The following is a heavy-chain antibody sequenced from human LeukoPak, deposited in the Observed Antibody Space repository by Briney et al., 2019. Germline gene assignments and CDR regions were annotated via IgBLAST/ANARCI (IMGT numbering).Heavy chain of an antibody. CDR1: RDTLSSYS. J-gene: IGHJ4*02. CDR2: ISYVSGAR. CDR3: VGERDGGYDYTHAEG. Sequence: GGSLRLSCAASRDTLSSYSMNWVRQAPGKGLEWLSYISYVSGARYYAESVKGRFTISRDNAKSSVYLEMNSLRAEDTAVYFCVGERDGGYDYTHAEGWGQGTLVTVSS. V-gene: IGHV3-48*01. D-gene: IGHD5-12*01.